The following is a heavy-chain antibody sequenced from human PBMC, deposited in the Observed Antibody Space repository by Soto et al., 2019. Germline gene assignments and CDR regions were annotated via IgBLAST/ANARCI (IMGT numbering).Heavy chain of an antibody. D-gene: IGHD3-10*01. J-gene: IGHJ6*02. V-gene: IGHV2-26*03. CDR2: IFSNNER. CDR1: GFSLTTGRMG. Sequence: KESGPVLVKATETLTLTCSISGFSLTTGRMGVSWIRQPPGKALEWLAHIFSNNERSYTTSLQNRLSISADNSKRQVVLTMIDVGPVDTATYFCARLVADSSWYYYGLDVWGQGASVTVS. CDR3: ARLVADSSWYYYGLDV.